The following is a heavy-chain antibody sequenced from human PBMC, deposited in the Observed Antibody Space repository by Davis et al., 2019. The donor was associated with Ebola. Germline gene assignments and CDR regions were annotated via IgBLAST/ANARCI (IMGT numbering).Heavy chain of an antibody. J-gene: IGHJ4*02. CDR2: ISYDGSNK. CDR3: ARSSDYFDY. D-gene: IGHD6-6*01. V-gene: IGHV3-30-3*01. Sequence: PGGSLRLSCAASGFTFSSYAMHWVRQAPGKGLEWVAVISYDGSNKYYADSVKGRFTISRDNSKNTLYLQMNSLRAVDTAVYYCARSSDYFDYWGQGTLVTVSS. CDR1: GFTFSSYA.